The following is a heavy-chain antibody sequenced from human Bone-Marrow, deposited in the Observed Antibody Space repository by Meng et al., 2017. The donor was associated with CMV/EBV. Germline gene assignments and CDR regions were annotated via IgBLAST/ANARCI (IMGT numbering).Heavy chain of an antibody. J-gene: IGHJ5*02. D-gene: IGHD3-3*01. Sequence: LSRTCTGSGGCSRSYYWSWIRQATGKGLEWIGYTYDSGSTNYNPSLKSRVTISVDTSKNQFSLKLSSVTAADTAVYYCARYDFRLFDPWGQGTLVTVSS. V-gene: IGHV4-59*01. CDR3: ARYDFRLFDP. CDR2: TYDSGST. CDR1: GGCSRSYY.